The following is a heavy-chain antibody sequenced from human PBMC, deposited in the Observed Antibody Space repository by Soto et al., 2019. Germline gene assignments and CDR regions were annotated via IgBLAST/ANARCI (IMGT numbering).Heavy chain of an antibody. CDR3: ARVGTEHGMDV. Sequence: PGGSLRLSCAASGFTFSSYEVNWVRQAPGKGLEWISYISSRGGTIYYADSVKGRFTISRDNAKNSLYLQMNSLRAEDTAVYYCARVGTEHGMDVWGQGTTVTVSS. D-gene: IGHD1-26*01. J-gene: IGHJ6*02. V-gene: IGHV3-48*03. CDR1: GFTFSSYE. CDR2: ISSRGGTI.